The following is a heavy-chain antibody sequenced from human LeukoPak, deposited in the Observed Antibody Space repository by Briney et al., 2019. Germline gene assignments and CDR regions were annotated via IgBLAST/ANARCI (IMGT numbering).Heavy chain of an antibody. CDR3: AKDRAIFGVVILTFDY. V-gene: IGHV3-23*01. Sequence: GGSLRLSCAAYGFTFSSYAMSWVRQAPGKGLEWVSAISGSGGSTYYADSVKGRFTISRDNSKNSLYLQMNSLRAEDTAVYYCAKDRAIFGVVILTFDYWGQGTLVTVSS. CDR2: ISGSGGST. J-gene: IGHJ4*02. D-gene: IGHD3-3*01. CDR1: GFTFSSYA.